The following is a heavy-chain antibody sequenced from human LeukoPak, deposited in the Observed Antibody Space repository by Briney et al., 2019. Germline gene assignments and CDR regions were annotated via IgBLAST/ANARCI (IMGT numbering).Heavy chain of an antibody. CDR1: RFTFSSYG. D-gene: IGHD2-2*01. J-gene: IGHJ4*02. Sequence: PGGSLRLSCAASRFTFSSYGMHWVRQAPGKGLEWVAFIRYDGSNKYYADSVKGRSTISRDNSKNTLYLQMNSLRAEDTAVYYCAKDTSRPEPYYFDYWGQGTLVTVSS. V-gene: IGHV3-30*02. CDR2: IRYDGSNK. CDR3: AKDTSRPEPYYFDY.